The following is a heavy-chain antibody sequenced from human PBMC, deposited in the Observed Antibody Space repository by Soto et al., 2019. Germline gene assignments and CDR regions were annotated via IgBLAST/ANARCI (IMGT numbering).Heavy chain of an antibody. CDR1: GYTFTSYY. D-gene: IGHD6-13*01. Sequence: ASWKVSCKASGYTFTSYYMHWVRQAPGQGLEWMGIINPSGGSTSYAQKFQGRVTMTRDTSTSTVYMELSSLRSEDTAVYYCANSPIAAGSPDYWAQGTLVTVSS. CDR3: ANSPIAAGSPDY. V-gene: IGHV1-46*03. J-gene: IGHJ4*02. CDR2: INPSGGST.